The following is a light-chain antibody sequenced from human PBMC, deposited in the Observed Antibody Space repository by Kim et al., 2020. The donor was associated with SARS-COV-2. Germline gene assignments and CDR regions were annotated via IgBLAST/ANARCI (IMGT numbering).Light chain of an antibody. CDR1: QVVSSSN. CDR3: QQYGSSPWT. Sequence: SPGERDTRSCRASQVVSSSNLAWYQQKPGQRPTLLIYGASNRATGIADRFSGSGSGTDFTLTISRLEPEDFVVYFCQQYGSSPWTFGQGTKV. V-gene: IGKV3-20*01. J-gene: IGKJ1*01. CDR2: GAS.